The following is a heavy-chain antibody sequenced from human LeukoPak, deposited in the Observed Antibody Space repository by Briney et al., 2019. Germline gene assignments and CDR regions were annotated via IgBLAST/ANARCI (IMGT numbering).Heavy chain of an antibody. Sequence: PSETLSLTCAVYGGSFSGYYWSWIRQPPGKGLEWIGEINHSGSTNYNPSLKSRVTISVDTSKNQFSLKLSSVTAADTALYYCARGRVTMVRGVRKNWYFDLWGRGTLVTVSS. CDR3: ARGRVTMVRGVRKNWYFDL. CDR1: GGSFSGYY. J-gene: IGHJ2*01. CDR2: INHSGST. V-gene: IGHV4-34*01. D-gene: IGHD3-10*01.